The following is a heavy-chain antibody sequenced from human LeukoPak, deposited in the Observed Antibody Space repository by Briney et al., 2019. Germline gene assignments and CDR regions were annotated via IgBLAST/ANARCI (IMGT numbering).Heavy chain of an antibody. V-gene: IGHV1-58*02. CDR3: AAHLSSMNYYGMDV. D-gene: IGHD6-6*01. J-gene: IGHJ6*02. CDR1: GFTFTSSA. CDR2: IVVGSGNT. Sequence: SVKVSCKASGFTFTSSAMQWVRQARGQRLEWIGWIVVGSGNTNYAQKFQERVTITRDMSTSTAYMELSSLRSEDTAVYYCAAHLSSMNYYGMDVWGQGTTVTVSS.